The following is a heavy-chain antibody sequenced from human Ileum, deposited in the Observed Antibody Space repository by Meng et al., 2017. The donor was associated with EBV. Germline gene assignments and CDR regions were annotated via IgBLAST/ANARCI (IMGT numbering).Heavy chain of an antibody. CDR1: RLTFSKQI. CDR2: ISSENYT. Sequence: VKVVESGGVVVQPGRSLRLSCVVSRLTFSKQIIHWIRQAPGEGLDWVAVISSENYTYYSDSVKGRFTITRDNSANTVYLQMDNLGPQDTALYFCTRQGQDLWGQGTLVTVSS. V-gene: IGHV3-30*03. J-gene: IGHJ4*02. CDR3: TRQGQDL. D-gene: IGHD2-15*01.